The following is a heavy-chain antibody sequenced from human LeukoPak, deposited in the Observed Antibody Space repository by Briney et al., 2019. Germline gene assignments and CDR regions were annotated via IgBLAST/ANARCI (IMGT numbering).Heavy chain of an antibody. CDR2: INHSGST. V-gene: IGHV4-34*01. D-gene: IGHD6-13*01. J-gene: IGHJ4*02. CDR1: GGSFSGYY. Sequence: SETLSLTCAVYGGSFSGYYWSWIRQPPGKGLEWIGEINHSGSTNYNPSLKSRVTISVDTSKNQFSLKLSSVTAADTAVYYCARLYSSSWYSGSAWGQGTLVTVS. CDR3: ARLYSSSWYSGSA.